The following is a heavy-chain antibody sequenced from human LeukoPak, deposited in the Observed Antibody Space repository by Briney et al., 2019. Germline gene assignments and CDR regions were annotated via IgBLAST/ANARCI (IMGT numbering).Heavy chain of an antibody. D-gene: IGHD3-10*01. Sequence: GGSLRLSCAASGFTFSSYSMNWVRQAPGKGLEWVSSISSSSSYIYYADSVKGRFTISRDNAKNSLYLQMNSLRAEDTAVYYCARDNDFGGAIHCWGQGTLVTVSS. CDR2: ISSSSSYI. V-gene: IGHV3-21*01. CDR3: ARDNDFGGAIHC. J-gene: IGHJ4*02. CDR1: GFTFSSYS.